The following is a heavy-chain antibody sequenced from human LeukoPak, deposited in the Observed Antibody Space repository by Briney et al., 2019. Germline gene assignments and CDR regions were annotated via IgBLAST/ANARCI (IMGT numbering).Heavy chain of an antibody. CDR3: AKDISHSSGEFDY. D-gene: IGHD6-25*01. J-gene: IGHJ4*02. CDR1: GFTLDDYA. CDR2: ISWNSGSI. V-gene: IGHV3-9*01. Sequence: GGSLRLSCAASGFTLDDYAMHWVRQAPGKGLEWVSGISWNSGSIGYADSVKGRFTISRDNAKNSLYLQMNSLRAEDTALYYCAKDISHSSGEFDYWGQGTLVTVSS.